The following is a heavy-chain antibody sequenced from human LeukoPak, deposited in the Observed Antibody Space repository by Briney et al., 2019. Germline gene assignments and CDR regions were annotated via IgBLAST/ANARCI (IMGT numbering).Heavy chain of an antibody. D-gene: IGHD2-15*01. J-gene: IGHJ6*03. CDR3: AKDASSGYCSGGSKYCYYMDV. CDR2: ISWNSGSI. CDR1: GFTFDDYA. Sequence: GRSLRLSCAASGFTFDDYAMHWVRQAPGKGLEWVSGISWNSGSIGYADSVKGRFTISRDNAKNSLYLQMNSLRAEDTALYYCAKDASSGYCSGGSKYCYYMDVWGKGTTVTVSS. V-gene: IGHV3-9*01.